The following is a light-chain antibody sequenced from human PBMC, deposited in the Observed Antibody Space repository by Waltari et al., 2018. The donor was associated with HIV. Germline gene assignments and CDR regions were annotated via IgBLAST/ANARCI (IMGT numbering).Light chain of an antibody. Sequence: DIVMTQSPLSLSVTPGEPASISFKSSQSLLAANGHNYLNGYVQKPGQSPKRLRFYGSKRASGVPDRFSGSGSGTDFTLKISRVEAEDVGVYYCMQAIQTPSFGPGTKVEIK. J-gene: IGKJ3*01. CDR2: YGS. CDR1: QSLLAANGHNY. V-gene: IGKV2-28*01. CDR3: MQAIQTPS.